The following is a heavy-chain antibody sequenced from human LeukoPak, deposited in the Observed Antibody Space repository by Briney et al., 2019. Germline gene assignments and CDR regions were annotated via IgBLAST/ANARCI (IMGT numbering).Heavy chain of an antibody. D-gene: IGHD6-13*01. J-gene: IGHJ4*02. CDR1: GFTFSSYA. CDR2: ISYDGSNK. V-gene: IGHV3-30-3*01. CDR3: ARARKSKKEAAAIDY. Sequence: GRSLRLSCAASGFTFSSYAMHWVRQAPGKGLEWVAVISYDGSNKYYADSVKGRFTISRDNSKNTLYLQMNSLRAEDTAVYYCARARKSKKEAAAIDYWGQGTLVTVSS.